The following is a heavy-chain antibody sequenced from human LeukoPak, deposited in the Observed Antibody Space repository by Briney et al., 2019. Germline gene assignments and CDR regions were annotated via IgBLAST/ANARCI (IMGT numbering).Heavy chain of an antibody. J-gene: IGHJ6*02. CDR1: GFTFSSYA. Sequence: GGSLRLSCAASGFTFSSYAMHWVRQAPGKGLEGVAVISYDGSNKYYADSVKGRFTISRDNYKNTLYLQINSLRAEDTAVYYCARDDWLDNSGYYSFLSSMDVWGQGTTVTVFS. V-gene: IGHV3-30-3*01. CDR2: ISYDGSNK. D-gene: IGHD3-22*01. CDR3: ARDDWLDNSGYYSFLSSMDV.